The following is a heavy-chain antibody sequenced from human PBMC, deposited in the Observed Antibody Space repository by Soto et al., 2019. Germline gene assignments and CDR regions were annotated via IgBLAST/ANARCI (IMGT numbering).Heavy chain of an antibody. V-gene: IGHV4-31*03. CDR2: IYYSGST. CDR3: SRDPGDVMNDAFDI. J-gene: IGHJ3*02. CDR1: GGSISSGGYY. Sequence: QVQLQESGPGLVKPSQTLSLTCTVSGGSISSGGYYWSWIRQHPGKGLEWIGYIYYSGSTYYNPSLKSRVTISVDTSKNQFSLKLSSVTAADTAVYYCSRDPGDVMNDAFDIWGQGTMVTVSS. D-gene: IGHD2-21*01.